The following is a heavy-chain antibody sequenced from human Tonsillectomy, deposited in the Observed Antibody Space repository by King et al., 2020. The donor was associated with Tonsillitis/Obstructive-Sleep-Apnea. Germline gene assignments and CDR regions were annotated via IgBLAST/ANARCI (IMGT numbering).Heavy chain of an antibody. CDR2: ISGSGSFT. CDR3: ARESSPDIRFDP. J-gene: IGHJ5*02. V-gene: IGHV3-21*01. D-gene: IGHD2-15*01. Sequence: VQLVESGGGLVKPGGSRRLSCAASGFNLGSYSMNWVRQAPGKGLEWVSLISGSGSFTYYADSVKGRFTISRDNAKNSLYLQMNSLRADDTAVYYCARESSPDIRFDPWGQGTLVTVSS. CDR1: GFNLGSYS.